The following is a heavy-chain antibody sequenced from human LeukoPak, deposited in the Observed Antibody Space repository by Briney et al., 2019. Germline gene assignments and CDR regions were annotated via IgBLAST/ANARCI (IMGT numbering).Heavy chain of an antibody. D-gene: IGHD3-3*01. CDR1: GGSISSYY. V-gene: IGHV4-59*01. J-gene: IGHJ4*02. CDR2: IYYSGST. CDR3: ARGRFLESFDY. Sequence: PSETLSLTCTVSGGSISSYYWSWTRQPPGKGLERIGYIYYSGSTNYNPSLKSRVTISVDTSKNQFSLKLSSVTAADTAVYYCARGRFLESFDYWGQGTLVTVSS.